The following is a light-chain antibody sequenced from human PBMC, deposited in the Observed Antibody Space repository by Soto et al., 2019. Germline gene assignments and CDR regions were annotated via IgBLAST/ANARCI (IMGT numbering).Light chain of an antibody. CDR2: GAS. Sequence: DIQITQSTSSVSASVGDRVTVTCRTSRDVRSWLAWYQQTPGKAPKLMIHGASTLQPGVPSRFSGSGSGTEFSLTIRSLQPEDFATYFCQQGNNFPFTFGPGTKVDIK. CDR3: QQGNNFPFT. J-gene: IGKJ3*01. V-gene: IGKV1-12*01. CDR1: RDVRSW.